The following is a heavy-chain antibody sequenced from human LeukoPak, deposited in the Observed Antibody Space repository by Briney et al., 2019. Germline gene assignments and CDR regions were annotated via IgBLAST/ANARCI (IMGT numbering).Heavy chain of an antibody. CDR1: GFTFSDYY. Sequence: GGSLRLSCAASGFTFSDYYMSWIRQAPGKGLEWVPSISGSGGSTQYADSVQGRFATSRDNSKNTLYLQMNGLRAEDAAVYFCARDPNGDYIGTFDMWGRGTMVSVSS. D-gene: IGHD4-17*01. V-gene: IGHV3-23*01. CDR2: ISGSGGST. J-gene: IGHJ3*02. CDR3: ARDPNGDYIGTFDM.